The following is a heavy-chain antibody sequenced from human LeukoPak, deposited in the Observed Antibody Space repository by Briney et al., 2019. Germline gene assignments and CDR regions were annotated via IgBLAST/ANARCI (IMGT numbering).Heavy chain of an antibody. J-gene: IGHJ4*02. CDR1: GYTFTGYY. D-gene: IGHD6-19*01. CDR3: ARVPAQKYSSGWGNDY. V-gene: IGHV1-2*02. CDR2: INPNSGGT. Sequence: ASVKVSRKASGYTFTGYYMHWVRQAPGQGLEWMGWINPNSGGTNYAQKFQGRVTMTRDTSISTAYMELSRLRSDDTAVYYCARVPAQKYSSGWGNDYWGQGTLVTVSS.